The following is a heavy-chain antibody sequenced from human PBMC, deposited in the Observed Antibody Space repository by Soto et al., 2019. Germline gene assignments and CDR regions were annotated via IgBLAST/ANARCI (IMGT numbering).Heavy chain of an antibody. J-gene: IGHJ6*03. Sequence: LGESLKISCKGSGYSFTSYWIGWVRQMPGKSLEWMRIIYPGDSDTRYSPYFQGQVTISADKSISTAYLQWSSLKASDTAMYYCARLTHNGTTTTAYYDFWSGYYGQYYYYYYMDVWGKGTTVTVSS. CDR3: ARLTHNGTTTTAYYDFWSGYYGQYYYYYYMDV. CDR1: GYSFTSYW. D-gene: IGHD3-3*01. V-gene: IGHV5-51*01. CDR2: IYPGDSDT.